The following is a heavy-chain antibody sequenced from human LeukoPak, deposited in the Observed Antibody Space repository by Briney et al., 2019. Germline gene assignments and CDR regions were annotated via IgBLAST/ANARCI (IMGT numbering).Heavy chain of an antibody. Sequence: GGSLTLSCLPSGCSLSSYFMKWVRQAPGTGLGWVSGFSGNGGSTYYADSVKGRFTISRDNSKNTLTLQMNSLRAEDTAVYYCAKGIELWLTYFDHWGQGTLVTASS. CDR2: FSGNGGST. CDR3: AKGIELWLTYFDH. V-gene: IGHV3-23*01. CDR1: GCSLSSYF. J-gene: IGHJ4*02. D-gene: IGHD5-18*01.